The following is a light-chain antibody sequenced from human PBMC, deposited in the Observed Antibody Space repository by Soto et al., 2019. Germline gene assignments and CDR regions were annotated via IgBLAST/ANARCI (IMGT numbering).Light chain of an antibody. CDR3: QSYDSSLSAHYV. CDR1: SSNIGAGYD. CDR2: GNS. Sequence: QSVLTQPPSVSGAPGQRVTISCTGSSSNIGAGYDVPWYQQLPGTAPKLLIYGNSNRPSGVPDRFSGSKSGTSASLAITGLQAEDEADYHCQSYDSSLSAHYVFGTGTKLTVL. V-gene: IGLV1-40*01. J-gene: IGLJ1*01.